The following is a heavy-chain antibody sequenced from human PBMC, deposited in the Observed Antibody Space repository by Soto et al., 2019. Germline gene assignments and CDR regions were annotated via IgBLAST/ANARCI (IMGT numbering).Heavy chain of an antibody. CDR2: IIPIFGTA. Sequence: SVKVTCKASGCTFSSNASRWVRQAPGQGLEWMGGIIPIFGTANYAQKFQGRVTITADESTSTAYMELSSLRSEDTAVYYCAGDDFWSGYEPTYYYYYGMDVWGQGATVTVSS. CDR3: AGDDFWSGYEPTYYYYYGMDV. D-gene: IGHD3-3*01. V-gene: IGHV1-69*13. J-gene: IGHJ6*02. CDR1: GCTFSSNA.